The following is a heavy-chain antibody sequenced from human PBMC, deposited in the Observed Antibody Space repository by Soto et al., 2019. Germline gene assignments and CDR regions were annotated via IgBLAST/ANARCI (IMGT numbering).Heavy chain of an antibody. CDR3: AGRGSSSSYGS. D-gene: IGHD6-13*01. Sequence: QLQLQESGPGLVKPSETLCLTCTVSGGSISSNSYYWGWIRQPPGKGLEWIGSIYYSGSTYYNPSLRSRVTISVNTTKNQFFLKLSFVTAADSAVYYCAGRGSSSSYGSWGKGTLVTVSS. CDR2: IYYSGST. J-gene: IGHJ5*02. CDR1: GGSISSNSYY. V-gene: IGHV4-39*01.